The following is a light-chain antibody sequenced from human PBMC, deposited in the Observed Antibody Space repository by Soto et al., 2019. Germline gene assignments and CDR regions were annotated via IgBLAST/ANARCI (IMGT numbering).Light chain of an antibody. V-gene: IGLV4-69*01. Sequence: QSVLTQSPSASASLGASVKLTCTLSSGHSSYAIAWHQQQPEKGPRYLMKLNSDGSHSKGDGIPHRFSGSSSGAERYLTISSLPSEDEADYYCQTWGTGFHVVFGGGTKLTVL. J-gene: IGLJ2*01. CDR2: LNSDGSH. CDR3: QTWGTGFHVV. CDR1: SGHSSYA.